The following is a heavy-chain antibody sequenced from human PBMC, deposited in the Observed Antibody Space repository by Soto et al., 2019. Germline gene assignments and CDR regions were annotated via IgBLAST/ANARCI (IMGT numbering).Heavy chain of an antibody. CDR2: ISAYNGNT. CDR3: ASGYDILTGYRPGRRLDY. CDR1: GYTFTSYG. V-gene: IGHV1-18*01. D-gene: IGHD3-9*01. J-gene: IGHJ4*02. Sequence: GASVKVSCKASGYTFTSYGISWVRQAPGQGLEWMGWISAYNGNTNYAQKLQGRVTMTTDTSTSTAYMELRSLRSDDTAVYYCASGYDILTGYRPGRRLDYWGQGTLVTVSS.